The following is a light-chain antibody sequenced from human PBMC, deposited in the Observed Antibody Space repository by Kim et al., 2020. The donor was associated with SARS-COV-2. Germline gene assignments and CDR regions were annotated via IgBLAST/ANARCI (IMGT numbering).Light chain of an antibody. V-gene: IGKV1-33*01. CDR1: EDISYY. Sequence: SVGDRVASTGQASEDISYYLNWYQQKPGKAPQRLMYEASRLETGVPSRFGGSGSGTHFAVTITSLQPEDIGTYYCHQYHNLPHTFGGGTKVDIK. J-gene: IGKJ4*01. CDR2: EAS. CDR3: HQYHNLPHT.